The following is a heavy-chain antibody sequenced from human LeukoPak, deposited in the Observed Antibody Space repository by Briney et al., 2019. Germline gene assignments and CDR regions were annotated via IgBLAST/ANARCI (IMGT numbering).Heavy chain of an antibody. D-gene: IGHD3-22*01. Sequence: SETLSLTCTVSGGSISPYYWSWIRQPPGKGLEWIGYIYYSGSTNYIPSLKSRVTISLDTSKNQFSLQLSSVTAADTAVYYCARSTWLLDKWGQGTLVTVSS. CDR1: GGSISPYY. J-gene: IGHJ4*02. V-gene: IGHV4-59*01. CDR2: IYYSGST. CDR3: ARSTWLLDK.